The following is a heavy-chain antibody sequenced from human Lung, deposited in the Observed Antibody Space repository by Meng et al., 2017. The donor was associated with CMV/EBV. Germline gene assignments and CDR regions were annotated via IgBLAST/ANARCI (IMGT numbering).Heavy chain of an antibody. CDR1: GFAFRNFG. CDR2: IRPDGTDK. Sequence: GESXKISCAASGFAFRNFGIHWVRQAPGKGLEWVAFIRPDGTDKYYGDSVTGRFTISRDDSKNTLFLQMNSLRPDDTAMYYCAKDLGTSSRSYWGQGTLVNVSS. CDR3: AKDLGTSSRSY. J-gene: IGHJ4*02. V-gene: IGHV3-30*02. D-gene: IGHD6-6*01.